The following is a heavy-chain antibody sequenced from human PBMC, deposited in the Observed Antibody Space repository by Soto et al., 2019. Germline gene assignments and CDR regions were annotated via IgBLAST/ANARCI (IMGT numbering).Heavy chain of an antibody. J-gene: IGHJ6*02. Sequence: LGESLKISCKGSGYSFTSYWIGWVRQMPGKGLEWVGIIYPGDSDTRYSPSFQGQVTISADKSISTAYLQWSSLKASDTAMYYCARLPQWEPIGYGMDVWGQGTTVTVSS. CDR2: IYPGDSDT. CDR1: GYSFTSYW. D-gene: IGHD1-26*01. V-gene: IGHV5-51*01. CDR3: ARLPQWEPIGYGMDV.